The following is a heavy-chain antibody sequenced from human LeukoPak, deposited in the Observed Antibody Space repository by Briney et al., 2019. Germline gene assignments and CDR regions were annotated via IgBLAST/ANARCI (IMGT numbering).Heavy chain of an antibody. D-gene: IGHD1-7*01. CDR2: ISGSGDTT. CDR1: GFTFRNYA. J-gene: IGHJ4*02. V-gene: IGHV3-23*01. CDR3: AKASFRWELPRGSDY. Sequence: PGGSLRLSCAASGFTFRNYAMSWVRQAPGKGLEWVSSISGSGDTTYYADSVEGRFTVSRDNSENTLYVRMNSLRAEDTAVYYCAKASFRWELPRGSDYWGQGTLVTVSS.